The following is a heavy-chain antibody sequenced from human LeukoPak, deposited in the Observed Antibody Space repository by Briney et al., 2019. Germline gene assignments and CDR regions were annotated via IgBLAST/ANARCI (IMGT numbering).Heavy chain of an antibody. J-gene: IGHJ3*02. CDR2: IRSSSSTI. CDR3: ARTGCSSTSCYGNDAFDI. Sequence: GGSLRLSCAASGFTFSSYSMNWVRQAPGKGLEWVSYIRSSSSTIYYADSVKGRFTISRDNAKNSLYLQMNSLRAEDTAVYYCARTGCSSTSCYGNDAFDIWGQGTMVTVSS. D-gene: IGHD2-2*01. CDR1: GFTFSSYS. V-gene: IGHV3-48*04.